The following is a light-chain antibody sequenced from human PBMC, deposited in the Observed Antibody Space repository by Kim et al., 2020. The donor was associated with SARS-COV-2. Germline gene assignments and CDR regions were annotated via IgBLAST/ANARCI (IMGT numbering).Light chain of an antibody. CDR2: DVS. V-gene: IGLV2-14*04. CDR1: SSDVGGSNY. CDR3: SSYTSSSTA. Sequence: PGQSITISCTVTSSDVGGSNYVSWYQQHPGKAPNLMIYDVSKRPSGVSNRFSGSKSGNTASLTISGLQAEDEADYYCSSYTSSSTAFGGGTQLTVL. J-gene: IGLJ3*02.